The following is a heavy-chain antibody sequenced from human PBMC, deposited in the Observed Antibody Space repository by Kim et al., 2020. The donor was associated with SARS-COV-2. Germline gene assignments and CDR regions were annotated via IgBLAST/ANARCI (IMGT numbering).Heavy chain of an antibody. CDR3: ARDFPTLAFDI. J-gene: IGHJ3*02. Sequence: SETLSLTCTVSGGSISSYYWSWIRQPPGKGLEWIGYIYYSGSTNYNPSLKSRVTISVDTSKNQFSLKLSSVTAADTAVYYCARDFPTLAFDIWGQGTMVTVSS. V-gene: IGHV4-59*13. CDR2: IYYSGST. CDR1: GGSISSYY. D-gene: IGHD3-16*01.